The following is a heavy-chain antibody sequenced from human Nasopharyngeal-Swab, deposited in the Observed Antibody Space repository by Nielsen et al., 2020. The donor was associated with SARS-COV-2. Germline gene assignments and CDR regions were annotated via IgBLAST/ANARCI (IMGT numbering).Heavy chain of an antibody. CDR3: ARGGAYCSSTTCYSGGLNWFDP. CDR2: ISSSGSSI. D-gene: IGHD2-2*01. J-gene: IGHJ5*02. CDR1: GFTFDIYT. Sequence: GESLKISCAASGFTFDIYTMNWVRQAPGKGLEWISYISSSGSSINYADSVKGRFTISRDNARNSLYLQMNSLRAEDTAVYYCARGGAYCSSTTCYSGGLNWFDPWGQGTLVTVSS. V-gene: IGHV3-48*04.